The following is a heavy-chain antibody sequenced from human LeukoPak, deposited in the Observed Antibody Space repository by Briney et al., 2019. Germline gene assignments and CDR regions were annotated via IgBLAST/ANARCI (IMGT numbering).Heavy chain of an antibody. CDR3: ARVSCGGDCYPSRYYYYYMDV. CDR2: IIPIFGTA. J-gene: IGHJ6*03. Sequence: SVKVSCKASGGTFSSYAISWVRQAPGQGLEWMGGIIPIFGTANYAQKFQGRVTITADESTSTAYMELSSLRSEDTAVYYCARVSCGGDCYPSRYYYYYMDVWGKGTTVTISS. V-gene: IGHV1-69*13. CDR1: GGTFSSYA. D-gene: IGHD2-21*02.